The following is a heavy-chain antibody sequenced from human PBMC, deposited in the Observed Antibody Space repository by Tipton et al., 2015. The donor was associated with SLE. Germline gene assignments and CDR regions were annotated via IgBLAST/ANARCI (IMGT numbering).Heavy chain of an antibody. CDR1: GDSISRYY. D-gene: IGHD3-10*01. CDR3: ARARVGSRLIDY. J-gene: IGHJ4*02. CDR2: ISPSGST. Sequence: TLSLPCTVSGDSISRYYWIWVRPPPGKRLGWIGYISPSGSTNYTPSLKSRVSIAIDTSKKQFSLNLSSVTAADTAVYYCARARVGSRLIDYWGQGTLVTVSS. V-gene: IGHV4-4*08.